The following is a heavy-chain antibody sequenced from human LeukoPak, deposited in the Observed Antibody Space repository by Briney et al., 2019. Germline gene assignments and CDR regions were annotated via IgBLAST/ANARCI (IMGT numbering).Heavy chain of an antibody. CDR2: ISYDGSNK. Sequence: GGSLRLSCAASGFTFSSCAMHWVRQAPGKGLEWVAVISYDGSNKYYADSVKGRFTISRDNSKNTLYLQMNSLRAEDTAVYYCAREIYCSGGSCGDAFDIWGQGTMVTVSS. D-gene: IGHD2-15*01. CDR3: AREIYCSGGSCGDAFDI. J-gene: IGHJ3*02. CDR1: GFTFSSCA. V-gene: IGHV3-30-3*01.